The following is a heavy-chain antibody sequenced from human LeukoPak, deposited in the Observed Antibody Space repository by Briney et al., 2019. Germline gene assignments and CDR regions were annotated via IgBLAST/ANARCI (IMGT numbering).Heavy chain of an antibody. D-gene: IGHD3-9*01. V-gene: IGHV3-7*01. Sequence: GGSLRLSCAASGFTFRSYWMSWVRQAPGKGLEWVANIKQDGSEKYYVDSVKGRFTISRDNAKNSLYLQMNSLRAEDTAVYYCARDPADILTGQPDYWGQGTLVTVSS. J-gene: IGHJ4*02. CDR1: GFTFRSYW. CDR3: ARDPADILTGQPDY. CDR2: IKQDGSEK.